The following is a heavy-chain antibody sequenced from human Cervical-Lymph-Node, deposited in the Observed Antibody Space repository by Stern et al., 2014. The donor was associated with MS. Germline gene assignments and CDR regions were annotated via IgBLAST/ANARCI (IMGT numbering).Heavy chain of an antibody. CDR2: IYYSGAT. CDR1: GGSIHHGDYY. CDR3: ARELSGMYGMDV. V-gene: IGHV4-31*03. J-gene: IGHJ6*02. Sequence: QVQLQESGPGLVKPSQTLSLTCTVSGGSIHHGDYYWSWVRPHPGKGLEWLGYIYYSGATYYNPSLKGRLTISVDTSKRHFSLKLTSVTAADTAVYYCARELSGMYGMDVWGQGTTVTVSS. D-gene: IGHD1-1*01.